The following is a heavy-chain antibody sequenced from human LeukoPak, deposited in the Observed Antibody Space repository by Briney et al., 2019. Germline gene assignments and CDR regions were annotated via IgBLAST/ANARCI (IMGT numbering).Heavy chain of an antibody. V-gene: IGHV4-59*01. CDR3: ARAYGSYSFDY. CDR1: GGSIGSYY. J-gene: IGHJ4*02. CDR2: GSYSGST. D-gene: IGHD1-26*01. Sequence: PSETLSLTCTVSGGSIGSYYWNWIRQPPGKGLEWIGYGSYSGSTDYNPSLKSRVTISVDTSKNQSSLKLSSVTAADTAVYYCARAYGSYSFDYWGQGTLVTVSS.